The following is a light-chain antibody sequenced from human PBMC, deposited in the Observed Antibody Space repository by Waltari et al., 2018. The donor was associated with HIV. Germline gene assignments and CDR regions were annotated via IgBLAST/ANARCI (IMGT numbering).Light chain of an antibody. CDR3: ATWDDILSGYL. J-gene: IGLJ1*01. CDR2: KDN. Sequence: QSVPTQPPSASGTPGQRVAISCSGSNSNIGSNFVYWYQQLPGTAPKLLIFKDNHRPSGVPARFSASKSGSSSSLAISGLRSEDEAEYYCATWDDILSGYLFGTGTKVTVL. V-gene: IGLV1-47*01. CDR1: NSNIGSNF.